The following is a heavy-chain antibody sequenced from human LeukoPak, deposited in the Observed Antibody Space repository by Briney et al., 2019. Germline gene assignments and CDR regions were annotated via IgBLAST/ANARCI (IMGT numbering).Heavy chain of an antibody. CDR1: GFTFSNAW. Sequence: GGSLRLSCAASGFTFSNAWMSWVRQAPGKALEWVGRIKSKTDGGTTDYAAPVKGRFTISRDNSKNTLYLQMNSLRAEDTAVYYCARGRGIQLWLVPTDYWGQGTLVTVSS. D-gene: IGHD5-18*01. CDR3: ARGRGIQLWLVPTDY. V-gene: IGHV3-15*01. J-gene: IGHJ4*02. CDR2: IKSKTDGGTT.